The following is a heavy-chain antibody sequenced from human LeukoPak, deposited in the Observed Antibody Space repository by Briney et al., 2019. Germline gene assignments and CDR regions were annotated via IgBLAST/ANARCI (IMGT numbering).Heavy chain of an antibody. CDR2: INPYSGGT. CDR3: ARARDMRFGELLYY. J-gene: IGHJ4*02. CDR1: GYTFSDYY. Sequence: ASVKVSCKASGYTFSDYYMHWVRQAPGQGLEWMGWINPYSGGTNYAEKFQGRVTMTRDTSMTTAYMELSSLRSEDTAVYYCARARDMRFGELLYYWGQGTLVTVSS. V-gene: IGHV1-2*02. D-gene: IGHD3-10*01.